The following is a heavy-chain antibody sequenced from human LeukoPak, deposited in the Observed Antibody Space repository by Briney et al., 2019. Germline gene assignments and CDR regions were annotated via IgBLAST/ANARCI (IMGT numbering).Heavy chain of an antibody. CDR2: INPNSGGT. CDR3: ARVGATGGDAFDI. CDR1: GYTFTGYY. D-gene: IGHD1-26*01. V-gene: IGHV1-2*02. Sequence: ASVKVSCKASGYTFTGYYMYWVRQAPGQGLEWMGWINPNSGGTNYAQKFQGRVTMTKDTSISTAYMELSRLRSDDTAVYYCARVGATGGDAFDIWGQGTMVTVSS. J-gene: IGHJ3*02.